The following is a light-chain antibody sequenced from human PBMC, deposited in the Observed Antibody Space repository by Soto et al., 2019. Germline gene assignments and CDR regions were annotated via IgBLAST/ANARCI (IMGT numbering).Light chain of an antibody. V-gene: IGLV2-14*01. Sequence: SGLTRPASISGSPGQSLTISYTGSSSDVGGYNYASWYQQYPGKAPSRMIYEVSNRPSGVSDRFSASKSGNTASLTISGLQAEDEADYYCSSYTSSYIYVFGTGTKVTVL. CDR3: SSYTSSYIYV. CDR2: EVS. CDR1: SSDVGGYNY. J-gene: IGLJ1*01.